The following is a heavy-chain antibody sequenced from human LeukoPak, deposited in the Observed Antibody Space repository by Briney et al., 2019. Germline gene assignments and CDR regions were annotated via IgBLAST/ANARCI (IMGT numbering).Heavy chain of an antibody. V-gene: IGHV3-30*12. Sequence: GGSLRLSCAASGFTFSSYGMHWVRQAPGKGLEWVAVISYDGSNKYYADSVKGRFTISRDNSKNTLYLQMNSLRAEDTAVYYCAKDAGYYCSSTSCLLDYWGQGTLVTVSS. D-gene: IGHD2-2*01. J-gene: IGHJ4*02. CDR2: ISYDGSNK. CDR1: GFTFSSYG. CDR3: AKDAGYYCSSTSCLLDY.